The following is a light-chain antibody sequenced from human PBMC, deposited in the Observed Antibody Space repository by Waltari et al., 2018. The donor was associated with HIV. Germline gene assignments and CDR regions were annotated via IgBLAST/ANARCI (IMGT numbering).Light chain of an antibody. Sequence: QSALTQPASVSGSPGQSITISCTGTSSALGTYNYVSWYQQHPGKAPKLMIYYVSNRPSGVSNRFSGSKSGNTASLTISGLQAEDEADYYCSSYTSSSTPVVFGGGTKLTVL. CDR2: YVS. CDR3: SSYTSSSTPVV. CDR1: SSALGTYNY. V-gene: IGLV2-14*01. J-gene: IGLJ2*01.